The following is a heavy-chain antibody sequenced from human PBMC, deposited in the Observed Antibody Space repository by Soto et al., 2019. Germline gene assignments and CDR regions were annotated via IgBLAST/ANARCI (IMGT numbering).Heavy chain of an antibody. CDR1: GFTFDDYA. D-gene: IGHD6-19*01. J-gene: IGHJ6*03. V-gene: IGHV3-9*01. CDR3: ALSIIAVAGTFVGYYYYYMDV. CDR2: ISWNSGSI. Sequence: EVQLVESGGGLVQPGRSLRLSCAASGFTFDDYAMHWVRQAPGKGLEWVSGISWNSGSIGYADSVKGRFTISRDNAKNSLYLQMNSLRVEDTALYYCALSIIAVAGTFVGYYYYYMDVWGKGTTVTVSS.